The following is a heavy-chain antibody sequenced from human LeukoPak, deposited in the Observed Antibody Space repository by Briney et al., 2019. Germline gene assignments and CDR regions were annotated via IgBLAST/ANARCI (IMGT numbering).Heavy chain of an antibody. Sequence: GESLQISCQGSEYTFTSYYIGWVRQMPGKGLEWMGIIYPGDSDSDTRYSPSFEGQVTISADTSISTAYLQWISLKASDTAMYYCARQEYCSGASCYTWFDPWGQGTLVTVSS. V-gene: IGHV5-51*01. CDR2: IYPGDSDSDT. CDR3: ARQEYCSGASCYTWFDP. CDR1: EYTFTSYY. J-gene: IGHJ5*02. D-gene: IGHD2-15*01.